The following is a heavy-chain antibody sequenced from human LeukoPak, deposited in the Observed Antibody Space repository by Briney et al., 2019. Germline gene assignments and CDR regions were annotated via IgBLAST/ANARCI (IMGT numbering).Heavy chain of an antibody. Sequence: HPGGSLRLSCAASGFTLSSYGMHWVRQAPGKGLEWVAVISYDESNKYYADSVKGRFTISRDNSKNTLYLQMNSLRAEDTAVYYCAKRLAYGSGTTHDDYWGQGTLVTVSS. CDR3: AKRLAYGSGTTHDDY. V-gene: IGHV3-30*18. J-gene: IGHJ4*02. CDR1: GFTLSSYG. CDR2: ISYDESNK. D-gene: IGHD3-10*01.